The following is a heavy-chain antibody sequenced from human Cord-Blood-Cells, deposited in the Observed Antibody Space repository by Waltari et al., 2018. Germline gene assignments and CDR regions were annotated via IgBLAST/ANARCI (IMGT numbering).Heavy chain of an antibody. CDR2: FDPEDGET. Sequence: QVQLVQSAAEVKEPGASVGVSCDVLGYTLPRLPLHRVRQAPGKGLEWMGGFDPEDGETIYAQKCQSRVTMTEDTSTDTAYMELSSLRSEDTAVYYCATLGGSYYFDYWGQGTLVTVSS. CDR3: ATLGGSYYFDY. V-gene: IGHV1-24*01. J-gene: IGHJ4*02. CDR1: GYTLPRLP. D-gene: IGHD1-26*01.